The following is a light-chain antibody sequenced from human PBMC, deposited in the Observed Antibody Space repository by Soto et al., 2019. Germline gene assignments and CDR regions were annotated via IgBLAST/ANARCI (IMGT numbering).Light chain of an antibody. Sequence: EIVLTQSPATLSLSPGERATLSCRASQSVSSYLAWYQQKPGQAPRLLIYDASNRATGIPARFSGSGSGTDFTLTISSLEPEDFAVYYCQQRSNWTLTVGGGTKGDIK. CDR3: QQRSNWTLT. CDR2: DAS. J-gene: IGKJ4*01. CDR1: QSVSSY. V-gene: IGKV3-11*01.